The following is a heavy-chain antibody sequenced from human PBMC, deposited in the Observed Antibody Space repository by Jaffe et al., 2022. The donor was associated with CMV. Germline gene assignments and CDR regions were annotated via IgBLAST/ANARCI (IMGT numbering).Heavy chain of an antibody. CDR2: IYFNSGAT. Sequence: QVQLVQSGAEVKKPGASVRVSCKASRDTFNGYYMHWVRQAPGQGLEWIGRIYFNSGATDYAQNFQGRVTMTRDTSISTVYMELSRLRSDDTAVYYCVRRTEVDSYDSSGDYYLWDWFDPWGQGTLVTVSS. J-gene: IGHJ5*02. CDR1: RDTFNGYY. D-gene: IGHD3-22*01. CDR3: VRRTEVDSYDSSGDYYLWDWFDP. V-gene: IGHV1-2*06.